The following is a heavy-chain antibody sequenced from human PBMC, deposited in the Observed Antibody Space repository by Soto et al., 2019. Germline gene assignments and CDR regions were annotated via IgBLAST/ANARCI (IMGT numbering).Heavy chain of an antibody. CDR3: ASSIRFLEWFPKTQSGDY. Sequence: SETLSLTCTVSGGSISSGDYYWSWIRQPPGKGLEWIGYIYYSGSTYYNPSLKSRVTISVDTSKNQFSLKLSSVTAADTAVYYCASSIRFLEWFPKTQSGDYWGQGTLVTVSS. V-gene: IGHV4-30-4*01. CDR2: IYYSGST. D-gene: IGHD3-3*01. CDR1: GGSISSGDYY. J-gene: IGHJ4*02.